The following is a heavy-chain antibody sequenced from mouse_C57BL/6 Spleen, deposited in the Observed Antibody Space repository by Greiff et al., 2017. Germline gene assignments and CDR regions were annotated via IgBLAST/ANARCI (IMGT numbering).Heavy chain of an antibody. CDR2: ISSGSSTI. CDR3: ARQGLAFAY. Sequence: EVQRAESGGGLVKPGGSLKLSCAASGFTFSDYGMHWVRQAPEKGLAWVAYISSGSSTIYYADTVKGRFTISRDNAKNTLFLQMTSLRSEDTAMYYCARQGLAFAYWGQGTLGTVSA. J-gene: IGHJ3*01. CDR1: GFTFSDYG. V-gene: IGHV5-17*01. D-gene: IGHD3-3*01.